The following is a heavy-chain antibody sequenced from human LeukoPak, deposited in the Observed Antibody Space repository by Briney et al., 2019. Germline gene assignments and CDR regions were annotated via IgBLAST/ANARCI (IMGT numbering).Heavy chain of an antibody. V-gene: IGHV1-8*01. J-gene: IGHJ4*02. CDR1: AYTFTSYH. Sequence: SVNASCKPSAYTFTSYHINWVRQATGPGLEWLGWMNPNSGNTGYAPNFQGRVTMTRNTSISTAYMELSSLRSEDTAVYYCARGLNYYGSGSYPNWGQGTLVTVSS. CDR2: MNPNSGNT. CDR3: ARGLNYYGSGSYPN. D-gene: IGHD3-10*01.